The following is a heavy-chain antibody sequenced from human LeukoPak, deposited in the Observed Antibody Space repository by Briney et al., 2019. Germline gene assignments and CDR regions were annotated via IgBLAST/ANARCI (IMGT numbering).Heavy chain of an antibody. CDR3: ARALSYSYGSMDF. V-gene: IGHV3-7*01. CDR1: GFSFSDSW. D-gene: IGHD5-18*01. CDR2: IKEDESQE. Sequence: GGSLRLSCAASGFSFSDSWMSWVRQAPGKGPEWVANIKEDESQEHYADSVKGRFTISRDNAKNSLYLQMNSLRDEDTAVYYCARALSYSYGSMDFWGQGTLVIVSS. J-gene: IGHJ4*02.